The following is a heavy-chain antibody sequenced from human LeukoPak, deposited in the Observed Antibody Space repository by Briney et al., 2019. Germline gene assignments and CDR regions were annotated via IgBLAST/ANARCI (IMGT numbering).Heavy chain of an antibody. CDR2: ISYDGSNK. V-gene: IGHV3-30*18. CDR3: AKEAGNTVTSILDY. Sequence: GGSLRLSCAASGFTFSSYGMHWVRQAPGKGLEWVAVISYDGSNKYYADSVKGRFTISRDNSKNTLYLQMNSLRAEDTAVYYCAKEAGNTVTSILDYGGRETLVPVPS. J-gene: IGHJ4*02. CDR1: GFTFSSYG. D-gene: IGHD4-17*01.